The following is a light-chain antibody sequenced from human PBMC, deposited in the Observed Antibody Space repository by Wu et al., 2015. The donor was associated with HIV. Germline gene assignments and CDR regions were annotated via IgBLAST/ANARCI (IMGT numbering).Light chain of an antibody. CDR2: GAS. CDR3: QQYNNWSPYS. Sequence: EIVLTQSPGTLSLSPGERAALSCRASQSVHNSYLAWYQQKPSQAPRLLIYGASTRATGIPARFSGSESGTEFTLTISSLQSEDFAVYYCQQYNNWSPYSFGQGTKLEIK. CDR1: QSVHNSY. V-gene: IGKV3-15*01. J-gene: IGKJ2*03.